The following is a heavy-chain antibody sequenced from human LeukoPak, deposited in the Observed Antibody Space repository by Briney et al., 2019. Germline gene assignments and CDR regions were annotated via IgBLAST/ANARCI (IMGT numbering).Heavy chain of an antibody. V-gene: IGHV4-38-2*02. D-gene: IGHD6-13*01. CDR1: GYSISSGYY. CDR3: AREDSSSWYEAYYFDY. Sequence: PSETLSLTCTVSGYSISSGYYWGWIRQPPGKGLEWTGEINHSGSTNYNPSLKSRVTISVDTSKNQFSLQLNSVTPEDTAVYYCAREDSSSWYEAYYFDYWGQGTLVTVSS. CDR2: INHSGST. J-gene: IGHJ4*02.